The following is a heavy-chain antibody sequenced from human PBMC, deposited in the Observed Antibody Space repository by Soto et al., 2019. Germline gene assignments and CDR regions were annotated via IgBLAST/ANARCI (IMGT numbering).Heavy chain of an antibody. J-gene: IGHJ6*02. CDR3: TRVLSISDV. CDR2: IRNKAYGGTT. V-gene: IGHV3-49*03. CDR1: GFVFDDYA. D-gene: IGHD3-3*01. Sequence: SLRLSCTASGFVFDDYAVSWFRQAPGKGLEWVGFIRNKAYGGTTQYAASVRGRLTISRDDSASTAYLQMDSLKTEDTAVYYCTRVLSISDVWGQGTTVTVSS.